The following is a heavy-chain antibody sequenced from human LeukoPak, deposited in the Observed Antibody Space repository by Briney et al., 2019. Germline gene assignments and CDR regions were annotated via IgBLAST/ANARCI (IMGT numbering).Heavy chain of an antibody. CDR1: GFTFDDYA. D-gene: IGHD3-22*01. CDR3: ARGGYYDSSAPSDFDP. Sequence: GGSLRLSCAASGFTFDDYAMHWVRQAPGKGLEWVSGTSWNSGSIGYADSVKGRFTISRDNAKNSLYLQMNSLRAEDTAVYYCARGGYYDSSAPSDFDPWGQGTLVTVSS. J-gene: IGHJ5*02. V-gene: IGHV3-9*01. CDR2: TSWNSGSI.